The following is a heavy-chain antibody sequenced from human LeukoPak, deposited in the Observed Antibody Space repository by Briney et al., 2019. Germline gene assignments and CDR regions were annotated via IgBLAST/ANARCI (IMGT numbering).Heavy chain of an antibody. CDR1: VFTYSSYE. V-gene: IGHV3-48*03. CDR2: ISSRYSTI. J-gene: IGHJ4*02. CDR3: ARDYGGSSPFDY. D-gene: IGHD4-23*01. Sequence: PGGSLRLPCAASVFTYSSYEKLGARHPRGKGREWVSYISSRYSTIFCGDSVKGSHTIHRDNAKISLYLQINSLRAEHTSVFLCARDYGGSSPFDYLGQGTLVSV.